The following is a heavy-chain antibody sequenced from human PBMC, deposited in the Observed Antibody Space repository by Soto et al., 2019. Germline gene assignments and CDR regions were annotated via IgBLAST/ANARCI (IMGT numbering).Heavy chain of an antibody. CDR2: ISYSGTT. CDR1: GDSISSNNNY. D-gene: IGHD5-18*01. V-gene: IGHV4-30-4*01. J-gene: IGHJ5*02. CDR3: ARGRGYSYGLDP. Sequence: QVQLQESGPGLVKPSQTLSLTCTVSGDSISSNNNYWSWIRQPPGEGLEWIGFISYSGTTSYSPSLKSRVXXXLXXSKNQSSLSLSSVTAADTAVYYCARGRGYSYGLDPWGQGTLVTVSS.